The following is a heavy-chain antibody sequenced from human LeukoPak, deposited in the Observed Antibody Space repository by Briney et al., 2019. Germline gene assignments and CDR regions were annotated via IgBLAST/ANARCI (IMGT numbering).Heavy chain of an antibody. CDR3: ARVGYSSTSGADYYYFVMDV. CDR2: IDPSDSYT. V-gene: IGHV5-10-1*01. CDR1: GYRFLSYW. J-gene: IGHJ6*02. Sequence: GESLKISCKGSGYRFLSYWISWVRQMPGKGLEWIGRIDPSDSYTNYSPSFQGHVTISADKSISTAYLQWSSLKASDTAMYYCARVGYSSTSGADYYYFVMDVWGQGTTVTVSS. D-gene: IGHD6-19*01.